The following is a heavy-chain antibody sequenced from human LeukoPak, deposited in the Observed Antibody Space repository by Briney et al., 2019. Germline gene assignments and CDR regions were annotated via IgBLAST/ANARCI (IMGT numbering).Heavy chain of an antibody. Sequence: SETLSLTCAVYGGSFSGYYWSWIRQPPGKGLEWIGEINHSGSTNYNPSLKSRVTISVDTSKNQFSLKLSSVTAADTAVYYCSSGGNGYDYFLWCQGTLVTVSS. CDR3: SSGGNGYDYFL. D-gene: IGHD5-12*01. V-gene: IGHV4-34*01. CDR1: GGSFSGYY. CDR2: INHSGST. J-gene: IGHJ4*02.